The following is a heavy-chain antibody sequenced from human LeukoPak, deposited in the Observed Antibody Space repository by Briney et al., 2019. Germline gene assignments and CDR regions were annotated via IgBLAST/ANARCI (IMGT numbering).Heavy chain of an antibody. CDR2: IYHSGSP. CDR3: VRDWAYCGGDCYPGY. Sequence: SETLSLTCAVSGYSISSGFYWGWIRQPPGKGLEWIGSIYHSGSPYYNPSLKSRVTISVDTSKNQFSLKLRSVTAADTAVYYCVRDWAYCGGDCYPGYWGQATLVTVSS. J-gene: IGHJ4*02. V-gene: IGHV4-38-2*02. CDR1: GYSISSGFY. D-gene: IGHD2-21*02.